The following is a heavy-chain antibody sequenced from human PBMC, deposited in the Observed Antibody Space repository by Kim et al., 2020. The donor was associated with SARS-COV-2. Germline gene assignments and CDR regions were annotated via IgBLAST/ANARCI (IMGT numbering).Heavy chain of an antibody. V-gene: IGHV3-23*01. D-gene: IGHD4-17*01. CDR3: AKIRKPQYDYGDYGGEQEEYYFDY. J-gene: IGHJ4*02. Sequence: GGSLRLSCAASGFTFSSYAMSWVRQAPGKGLEWVSAISGSGGSTYYADSVKGRFTISRDNSKNTLYLQMNSLRAEDTAVYYCAKIRKPQYDYGDYGGEQEEYYFDYWGQGTLVTVSS. CDR2: ISGSGGST. CDR1: GFTFSSYA.